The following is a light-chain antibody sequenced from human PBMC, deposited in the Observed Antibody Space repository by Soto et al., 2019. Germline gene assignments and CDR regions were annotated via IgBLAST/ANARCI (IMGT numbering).Light chain of an antibody. V-gene: IGKV1-5*01. CDR2: DAS. Sequence: DSQMTQSPSTPSASVGDRVAITCRASQSISSWLAWYQQKPGKAPKLLIYDASSLESGVPSRFSGSGSGTEFTLTISSLQPDDFATYYCQQYNSYLLTFCGRTKVDI. CDR1: QSISSW. J-gene: IGKJ4*01. CDR3: QQYNSYLLT.